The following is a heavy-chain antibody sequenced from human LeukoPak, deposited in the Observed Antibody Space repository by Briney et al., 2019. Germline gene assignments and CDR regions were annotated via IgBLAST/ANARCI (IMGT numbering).Heavy chain of an antibody. V-gene: IGHV1-24*01. Sequence: GASVNVSCKVSGYTLTELSMHWVRQAPGKGLEWMGSFDPEDGETIYAQKFQGRVTMTEDTSTDTAYMELSSLRFEDTAVYFCAAGNAMVRGAPHDYWGQGTLVTVSS. CDR3: AAGNAMVRGAPHDY. CDR2: FDPEDGET. J-gene: IGHJ4*02. D-gene: IGHD3-10*01. CDR1: GYTLTELS.